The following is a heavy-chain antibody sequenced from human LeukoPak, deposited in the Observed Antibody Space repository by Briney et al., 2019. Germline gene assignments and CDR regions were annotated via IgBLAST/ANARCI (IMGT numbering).Heavy chain of an antibody. CDR1: GFTFSSYE. J-gene: IGHJ6*03. CDR2: INWNGGST. V-gene: IGHV3-20*04. D-gene: IGHD3-16*02. CDR3: ASSGSSRYSYYMDV. Sequence: GGSLRLSCAASGFTFSSYEMNWVRQAPGKGLEWVSGINWNGGSTGYADSVKGRFTISRDNAKNSLFLQMNSLRAEDTALYYCASSGSSRYSYYMDVWGKGTTVTAS.